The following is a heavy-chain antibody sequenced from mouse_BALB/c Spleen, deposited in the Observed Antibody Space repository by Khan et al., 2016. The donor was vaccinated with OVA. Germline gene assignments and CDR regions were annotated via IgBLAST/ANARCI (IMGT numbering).Heavy chain of an antibody. CDR2: ITNGGSYT. J-gene: IGHJ3*01. D-gene: IGHD2-2*01. V-gene: IGHV5-6*01. CDR3: ARRGYDEAWFAY. Sequence: EVELVESGGDLVKPGGSLKLSCAASGFTFSNYGMSWVRQTSDKRLEWVATITNGGSYTYYPDSVKGRVTISRDNAKNTLYLHMSSLKSEDTAMYYCARRGYDEAWFAYWGQGTLVTVSA. CDR1: GFTFSNYG.